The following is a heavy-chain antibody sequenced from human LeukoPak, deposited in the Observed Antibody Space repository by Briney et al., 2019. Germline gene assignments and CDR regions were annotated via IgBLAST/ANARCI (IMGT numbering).Heavy chain of an antibody. CDR2: MNPNSGVT. CDR3: ARGTTYYDDSGSYRSLDS. V-gene: IGHV1-2*06. Sequence: ASVKVSCKASGYTSTGNYMHWVRQAPGQGLEWMGRMNPNSGVTDYAQTFQGRVTMTRDTSITTAYMELSRLRSDDTAVYFCARGTTYYDDSGSYRSLDSWGQGTLVIVSS. D-gene: IGHD3-10*01. J-gene: IGHJ5*01. CDR1: GYTSTGNY.